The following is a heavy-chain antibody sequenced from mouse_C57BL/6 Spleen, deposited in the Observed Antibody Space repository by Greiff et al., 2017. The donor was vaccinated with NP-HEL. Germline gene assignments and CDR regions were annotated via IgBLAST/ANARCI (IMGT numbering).Heavy chain of an antibody. CDR2: IHPSDSDT. CDR1: GYTFTSYW. Sequence: VQLQQPGAELVKPGASVKVSCKASGYTFTSYWMHWVKQRPGQGLEWIGRIHPSDSDTNYNQKFKGKATLTVDKSSRTAYMQLSSLTSEDSAVYYCVWLRLDYYAMDYWGQGTSVTVSS. CDR3: VWLRLDYYAMDY. J-gene: IGHJ4*01. D-gene: IGHD2-2*01. V-gene: IGHV1-74*01.